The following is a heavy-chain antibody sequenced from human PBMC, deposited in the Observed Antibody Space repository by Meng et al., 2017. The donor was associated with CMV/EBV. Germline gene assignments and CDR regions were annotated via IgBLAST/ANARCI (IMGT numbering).Heavy chain of an antibody. Sequence: QVQPPEPGPGLVKPSETLSLTCTVSGGSISSYYWSWIRQPAGKGLEWIGRIYTSGSTNYNPSLKSRVTMSVDTSKNQFSLKLSSVTAADTAVYYCAREMPIAAAGCLDYWGQGTLVTVSS. J-gene: IGHJ4*02. CDR2: IYTSGST. D-gene: IGHD6-13*01. CDR1: GGSISSYY. V-gene: IGHV4-4*07. CDR3: AREMPIAAAGCLDY.